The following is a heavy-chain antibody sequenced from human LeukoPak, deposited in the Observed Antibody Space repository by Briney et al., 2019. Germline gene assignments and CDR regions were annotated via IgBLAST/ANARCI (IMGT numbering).Heavy chain of an antibody. Sequence: SSETLSLTCNVSGVSITIGNDYWGWVRQPGGKGLDWIANIYTAGSTYYSPALQNRAAIPIDTSKDQFFLRLTSRTAADTAVYYCARSRGVPRWFGPWGQGILVTVSS. J-gene: IGHJ5*02. CDR1: GVSITIGNDY. CDR2: IYTAGST. V-gene: IGHV4-39*07. D-gene: IGHD3-10*01. CDR3: ARSRGVPRWFGP.